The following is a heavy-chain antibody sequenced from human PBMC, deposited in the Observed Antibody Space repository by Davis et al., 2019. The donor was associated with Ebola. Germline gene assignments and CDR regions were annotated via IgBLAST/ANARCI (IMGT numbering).Heavy chain of an antibody. D-gene: IGHD6-13*01. CDR2: IDPSDSYT. CDR1: GYSFTSYW. J-gene: IGHJ4*02. CDR3: ARPDNIGYYFDY. Sequence: GESLKISCKGSGYSFTSYWISWVRQLPGKGLEWMGRIDPSDSYTNYSPSFQGHVTISADKSISTAYLQWSSLKASDTAMYYCARPDNIGYYFDYWGQGTLVTVSS. V-gene: IGHV5-10-1*01.